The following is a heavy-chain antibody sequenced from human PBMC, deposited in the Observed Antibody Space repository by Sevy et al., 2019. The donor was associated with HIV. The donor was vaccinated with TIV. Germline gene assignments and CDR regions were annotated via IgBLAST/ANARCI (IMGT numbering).Heavy chain of an antibody. D-gene: IGHD1-26*01. CDR3: ARDGSGSYYGSSVQH. V-gene: IGHV1-18*01. Sequence: AAVKVSCKASGYTFTSYGISWVRQAPGQGLERMGWISAYNGNTNYAQKLQGRVTMTTDTSTITAYMELRSLRSDDTAVYYCARDGSGSYYGSSVQHWGQGTLVTVSS. CDR2: ISAYNGNT. CDR1: GYTFTSYG. J-gene: IGHJ1*01.